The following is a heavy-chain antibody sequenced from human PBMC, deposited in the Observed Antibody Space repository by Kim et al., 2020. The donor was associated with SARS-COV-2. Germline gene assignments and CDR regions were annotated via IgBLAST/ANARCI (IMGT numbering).Heavy chain of an antibody. Sequence: GGSLRLSCAASGFTFSSYWMSWVRQAPGKGLEWVANIKQDGSEKYYVDSVKGRFTISRDNAKNSLYLQMNSLRAEDTAVYYCARGGWQWLAHFDYWGQGTLVTVSS. J-gene: IGHJ4*02. CDR1: GFTFSSYW. D-gene: IGHD6-19*01. V-gene: IGHV3-7*01. CDR2: IKQDGSEK. CDR3: ARGGWQWLAHFDY.